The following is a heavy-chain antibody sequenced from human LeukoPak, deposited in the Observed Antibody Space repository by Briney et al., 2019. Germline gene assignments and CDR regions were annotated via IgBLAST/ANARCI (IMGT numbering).Heavy chain of an antibody. V-gene: IGHV1-69*13. CDR2: IIPIFGTA. CDR3: ARGPIVVVPAAIYYYYYMDV. CDR1: GGTFSSYA. J-gene: IGHJ6*03. Sequence: SVKVSCKASGGTFSSYAISWVRQAPGQGLEWMGGIIPIFGTANYAQKFQGRVTITADESTSTADMELSSLRSEDTAVYYCARGPIVVVPAAIYYYYYMDVWGKGTTVTVSS. D-gene: IGHD2-2*01.